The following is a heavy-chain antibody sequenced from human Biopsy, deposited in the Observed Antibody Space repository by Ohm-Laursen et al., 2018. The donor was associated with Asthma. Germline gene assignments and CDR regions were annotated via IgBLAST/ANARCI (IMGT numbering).Heavy chain of an antibody. CDR2: ISYTGNT. J-gene: IGHJ4*02. D-gene: IGHD7-27*01. CDR1: GGSMSGSSYS. Sequence: GTLSLTCTVSGGSMSGSSYSWGWIRQPPGKGLEWIGSISYTGNTDIPSLRSRVTLSVDTSKNNFSLKLTSVTAADTAVFYCARHWDWGSFFDYWGQGTPVTVSS. V-gene: IGHV4-39*01. CDR3: ARHWDWGSFFDY.